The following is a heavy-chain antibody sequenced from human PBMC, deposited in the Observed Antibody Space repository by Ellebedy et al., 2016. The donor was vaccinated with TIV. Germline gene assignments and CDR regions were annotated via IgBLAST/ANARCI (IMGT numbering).Heavy chain of an antibody. D-gene: IGHD4-17*01. Sequence: AASVKVSCKASGFTVTSYYIHWARQAPGQGLEWMGVINPTGGSATYAQKFQGRVTMTIDTSTTTVYMELSSLRSEDTAIYYCARGLSNYGDYMDFWGPGTLVTVSS. J-gene: IGHJ4*02. CDR1: GFTVTSYY. CDR2: INPTGGSA. V-gene: IGHV1-46*01. CDR3: ARGLSNYGDYMDF.